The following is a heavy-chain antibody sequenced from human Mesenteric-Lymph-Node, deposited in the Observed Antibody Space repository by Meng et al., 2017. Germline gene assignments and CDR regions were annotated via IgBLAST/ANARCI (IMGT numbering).Heavy chain of an antibody. J-gene: IGHJ4*02. CDR3: ARGKQDAWELLAY. V-gene: IGHV4-4*02. D-gene: IGHD1-26*01. Sequence: QVPLQESGPGLVKPSGTLSLTCAVSGGSISSSNWWSWVRQPPGKGLEWIGDIDDSGSTNYNPSLNSRISISLDKSKNHFSLKVNSVTAADTAVYYCARGKQDAWELLAYWGQGALVTVSS. CDR2: IDDSGST. CDR1: GGSISSSNW.